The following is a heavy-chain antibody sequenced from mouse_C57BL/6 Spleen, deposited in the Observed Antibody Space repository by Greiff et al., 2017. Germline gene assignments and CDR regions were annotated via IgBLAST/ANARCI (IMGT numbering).Heavy chain of an antibody. CDR2: INPSSGYT. Sequence: QVQLQQSGAELARPGASVKMSCKASGYTFTSYTMHWVKQRPGQGLEWIGYINPSSGYTKYNQKFKDKATLTADKSSSTAYMQLSSLTSEDSAVYYCAREDRTGPAWFAYWGQGTLVTVSA. CDR1: GYTFTSYT. J-gene: IGHJ3*01. D-gene: IGHD4-1*01. CDR3: AREDRTGPAWFAY. V-gene: IGHV1-4*01.